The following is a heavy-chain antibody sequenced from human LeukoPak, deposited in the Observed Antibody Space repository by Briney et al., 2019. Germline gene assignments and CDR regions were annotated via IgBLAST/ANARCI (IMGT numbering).Heavy chain of an antibody. Sequence: SETLSLTCTVSGVSISSYYWSWIRQPPGKGLEWIGYIYYSGSTNYNPSLKSRVTISVDTSKNQFSLKLSSVTAADTAVYYCARYYYDSRRKWFDPWGQGTLVTVSS. J-gene: IGHJ5*02. D-gene: IGHD3-22*01. CDR1: GVSISSYY. CDR2: IYYSGST. CDR3: ARYYYDSRRKWFDP. V-gene: IGHV4-59*08.